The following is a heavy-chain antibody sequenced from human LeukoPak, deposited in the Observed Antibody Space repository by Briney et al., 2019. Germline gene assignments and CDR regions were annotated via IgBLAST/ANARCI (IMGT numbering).Heavy chain of an antibody. CDR3: ARDFSAQVPVTIHDNWFDP. CDR2: IRQDGSEK. V-gene: IGHV3-7*01. D-gene: IGHD2-2*01. J-gene: IGHJ5*02. Sequence: GGSLRLSCAASGFTFRSYWMSWLRQAPGKGPEWVANIRQDGSEKYYMDSVKGRFTISRDNAKKSLYLQMNSLRADDTAMYYCARDFSAQVPVTIHDNWFDPWGQETLVIVSS. CDR1: GFTFRSYW.